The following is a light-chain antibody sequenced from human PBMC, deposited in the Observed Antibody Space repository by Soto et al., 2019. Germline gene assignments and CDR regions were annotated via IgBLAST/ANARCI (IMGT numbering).Light chain of an antibody. J-gene: IGLJ1*01. V-gene: IGLV2-8*01. CDR2: EVS. CDR3: SSYAGSNFYV. CDR1: SSDVGGYNY. Sequence: QSVLTQPPSASGSPGQSVTISCTGTSSDVGGYNYVSWYQQHPGKAPKLMIYEVSKRPSGVPDRFSGSKSGNTASLTVSGFQAEDEADYYCSSYAGSNFYVFGTGTKLTVL.